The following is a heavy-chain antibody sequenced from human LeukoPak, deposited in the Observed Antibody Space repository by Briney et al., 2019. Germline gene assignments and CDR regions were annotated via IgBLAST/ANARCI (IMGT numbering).Heavy chain of an antibody. D-gene: IGHD6-19*01. Sequence: GGSLRLSCAASGFTFSSYAMHWVRQAPGKGLEWVAVISYDGSNKYYADSVKGRFTISRDNSKNTLYLQMNSLRAEDTAVYYCARVVQWLGFDYWGQGTLVTVPS. CDR3: ARVVQWLGFDY. CDR1: GFTFSSYA. J-gene: IGHJ4*02. V-gene: IGHV3-30-3*01. CDR2: ISYDGSNK.